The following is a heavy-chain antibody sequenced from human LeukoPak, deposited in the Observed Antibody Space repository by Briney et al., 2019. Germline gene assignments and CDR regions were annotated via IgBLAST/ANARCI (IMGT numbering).Heavy chain of an antibody. V-gene: IGHV3-21*01. CDR2: ISSSSSYI. Sequence: GGSLRLSCAASRFIFDNYGMNWVRQAPGKGLEWVSSISSSSSYIYYADSVKGRFTISRDNAKNSLYLQMNSLRAEDTAVYYCARAVGDGYREAGWFDPWGQGTLVTVSS. CDR1: RFIFDNYG. D-gene: IGHD5-24*01. CDR3: ARAVGDGYREAGWFDP. J-gene: IGHJ5*02.